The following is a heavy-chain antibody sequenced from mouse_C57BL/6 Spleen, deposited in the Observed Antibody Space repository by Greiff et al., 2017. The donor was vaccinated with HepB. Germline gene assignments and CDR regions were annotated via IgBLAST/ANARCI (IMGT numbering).Heavy chain of an antibody. CDR1: GFTFSDYG. J-gene: IGHJ3*01. D-gene: IGHD4-1*01. CDR3: ASRWDVSWFAY. Sequence: EVQLVESGGGLVKPGGSLKLSCAASGFTFSDYGMHWVRQAPEKGLEWVAYISSGSSTIYYADTVKGRFTISRDNAKNTLFLQMTSLRSEDTAMYYCASRWDVSWFAYWGQGTLVTVSA. V-gene: IGHV5-17*01. CDR2: ISSGSSTI.